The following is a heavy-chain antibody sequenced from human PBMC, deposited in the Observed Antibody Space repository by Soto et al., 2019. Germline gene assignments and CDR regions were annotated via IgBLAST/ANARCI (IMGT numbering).Heavy chain of an antibody. CDR1: GGSISSSSYY. V-gene: IGHV4-39*01. J-gene: IGHJ6*02. D-gene: IGHD6-19*01. CDR3: ARGLKQWLVRGGYYYYGMDF. Sequence: SETLSLTCTVSGGSISSSSYYWGWIRQPPGKGLEWIGSIYYSGSTYYNPSLKSRVTISVDTSKNQFSLKLSSVTAADTAVYYCARGLKQWLVRGGYYYYGMDFWGQGITVTVSS. CDR2: IYYSGST.